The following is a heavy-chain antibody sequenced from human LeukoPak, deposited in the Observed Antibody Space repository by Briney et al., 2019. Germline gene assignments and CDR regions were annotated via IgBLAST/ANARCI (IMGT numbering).Heavy chain of an antibody. CDR2: ISWNSGSI. CDR3: AKGASRDGGVSGA. CDR1: GFTFDDFA. V-gene: IGHV3-9*01. D-gene: IGHD2-8*02. Sequence: GGSLRLSCAASGFTFDDFAMHWVRHAPGKGLEWVSGISWNSGSIGYADSVKGRFTISRDNAKNSLYLQMNSLRAEDTALYYCAKGASRDGGVSGAWGQGTLVTVSS. J-gene: IGHJ5*02.